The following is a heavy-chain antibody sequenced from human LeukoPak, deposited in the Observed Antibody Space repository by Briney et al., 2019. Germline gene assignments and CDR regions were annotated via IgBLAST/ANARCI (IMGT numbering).Heavy chain of an antibody. Sequence: PGGSLRLSCAAPIFTFSRYPMHWVRQAPGKGLDWVAVISFDGSHKYYADSVEGRFIISRDNSKNTLYLQMYSLRAEDTAVYYCARDSKEWFGELLPLLDYWGQGTLVTVSP. CDR1: IFTFSRYP. CDR3: ARDSKEWFGELLPLLDY. V-gene: IGHV3-30*04. CDR2: ISFDGSHK. D-gene: IGHD3-10*01. J-gene: IGHJ4*02.